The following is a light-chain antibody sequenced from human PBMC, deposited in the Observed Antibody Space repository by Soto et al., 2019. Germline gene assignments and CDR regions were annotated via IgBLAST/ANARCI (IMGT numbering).Light chain of an antibody. V-gene: IGLV2-14*01. J-gene: IGLJ1*01. CDR3: SSYTCSSTYV. CDR2: EVS. CDR1: RSDVGGYNY. Sequence: QSALTQPASVSGSPGQSITISCTGTRSDVGGYNYVSWYQQHPGKAPKLMIYEVSNRPSGVSNRFSGSKSGNTASLTISGLQAEDEADYYCSSYTCSSTYVFGTGTKLTVL.